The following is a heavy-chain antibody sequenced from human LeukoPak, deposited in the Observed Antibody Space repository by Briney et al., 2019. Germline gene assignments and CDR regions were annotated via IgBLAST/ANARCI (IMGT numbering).Heavy chain of an antibody. D-gene: IGHD1-1*01. J-gene: IGHJ4*02. CDR2: ISLGGSVT. CDR3: AKALEPPFWFDY. V-gene: IGHV3-23*01. CDR1: GFTFSSYA. Sequence: GGSLRLSCAASGFTFSSYAMSWVRQAPGKGLDWVSAISLGGSVTYNADSVKGRCTIFRDNSKNTLYLHMNSLRVEDTAIYYCAKALEPPFWFDYWGQGTLVTVSS.